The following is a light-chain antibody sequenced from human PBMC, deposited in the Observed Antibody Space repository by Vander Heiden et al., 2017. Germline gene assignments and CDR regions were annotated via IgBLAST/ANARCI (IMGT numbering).Light chain of an antibody. CDR1: QSISSY. Sequence: DIQMTQSPSSLSASVGDRVTITCRASQSISSYLNWYQQKPGKAPKLLLYAASSFQSGVPSTFSGSGSWTAFTLTISRLQPADFATSYCQQSYSTAHTFGQGTKMEIK. V-gene: IGKV1-39*01. J-gene: IGKJ2*01. CDR3: QQSYSTAHT. CDR2: AAS.